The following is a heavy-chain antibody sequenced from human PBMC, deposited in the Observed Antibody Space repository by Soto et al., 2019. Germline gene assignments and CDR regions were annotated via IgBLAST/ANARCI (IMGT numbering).Heavy chain of an antibody. CDR1: GGSFSGYY. J-gene: IGHJ4*02. CDR2: INHSGST. Sequence: QVQLQQWGAGLLKPSETLSLTCAVYGGSFSGYYWSWIRQPPGKGLEWIGEINHSGSTNYNPSLKSRVTISVDTSKNQFSLKLSSVTAADTAVYYCARRNPESIDYYDSSGYYYFDYWGQGTLVTVSS. CDR3: ARRNPESIDYYDSSGYYYFDY. D-gene: IGHD3-22*01. V-gene: IGHV4-34*01.